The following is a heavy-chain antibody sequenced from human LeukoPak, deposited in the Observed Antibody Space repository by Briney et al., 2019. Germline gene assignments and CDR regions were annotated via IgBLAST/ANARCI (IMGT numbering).Heavy chain of an antibody. CDR3: EIKFGCDSYYYYRFDF. V-gene: IGHV1-69*13. CDR2: IIPIFGTA. Sequence: SVKVSCKASGGTFSSYAISWVRQAPGQGLEWMGGIIPIFGTANYAQKFQGRVTITADESTSTAYMELSSLRSEDTAVYYCEIKFGCDSYYYYRFDFWGKGTPVTVSS. J-gene: IGHJ6*04. CDR1: GGTFSSYA. D-gene: IGHD3-22*01.